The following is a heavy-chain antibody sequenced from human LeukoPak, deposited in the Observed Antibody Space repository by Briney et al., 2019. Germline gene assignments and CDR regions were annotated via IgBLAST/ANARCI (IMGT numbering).Heavy chain of an antibody. CDR3: AREGYCGGGSCYRGNFDI. J-gene: IGHJ3*02. CDR2: ISGSGGST. CDR1: GFTFSSYA. Sequence: GGSLRLSCAASGFTFSSYAMSWVRQAPGKGLEWVSAISGSGGSTYYADSVKGRFTISRDNSKNTLYLQMNSLRADDTAVYYCAREGYCGGGSCYRGNFDIWGQGTMVTVSS. D-gene: IGHD2-15*01. V-gene: IGHV3-23*01.